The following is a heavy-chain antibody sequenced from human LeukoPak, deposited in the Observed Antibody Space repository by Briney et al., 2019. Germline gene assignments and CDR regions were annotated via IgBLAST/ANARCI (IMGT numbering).Heavy chain of an antibody. CDR3: ALLEFDY. Sequence: PGGSLRLSCAASGFTFSSSAMNWVRQAPGKGLEWVSTINASGDRTYYADSVKGRFTISRDNSKNTLYLQMNSLGAEDTAVYYCALLEFDYWGQGTLVTVSS. V-gene: IGHV3-23*01. CDR2: INASGDRT. J-gene: IGHJ4*02. CDR1: GFTFSSSA. D-gene: IGHD2/OR15-2a*01.